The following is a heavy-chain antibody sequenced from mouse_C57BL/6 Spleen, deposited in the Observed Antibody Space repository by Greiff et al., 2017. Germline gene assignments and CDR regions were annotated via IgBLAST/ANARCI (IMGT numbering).Heavy chain of an antibody. CDR1: GYSITSGYY. V-gene: IGHV3-6*01. J-gene: IGHJ3*01. Sequence: EVKLLESGPGLVKPSQSLSLTCSVTGYSITSGYYWNWIRQFPGNKLEWMGYISYDGSNNYNPSLKNRISITRDTSKNQFFLKLNSVTTEDTATYYCAREYYDYDGFAYWGQGTLVTVSA. CDR2: ISYDGSN. D-gene: IGHD2-4*01. CDR3: AREYYDYDGFAY.